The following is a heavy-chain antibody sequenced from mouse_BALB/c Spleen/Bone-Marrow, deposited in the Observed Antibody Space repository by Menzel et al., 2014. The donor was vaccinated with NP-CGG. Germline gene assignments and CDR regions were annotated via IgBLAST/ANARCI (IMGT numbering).Heavy chain of an antibody. D-gene: IGHD2-1*01. V-gene: IGHV4-1*02. CDR3: ARLGNYGWFAY. Sequence: VQLKQSGGGLVQPGGSLKLSCAASGFDFSRYWMSWVRQAPGKGLEWIGEINPDSSTINYTPSLKGKFIISRDNAKNTLYLRMSKVRSEDTALYYCARLGNYGWFAYWGQGTLVTVSA. CDR2: INPDSSTI. J-gene: IGHJ3*01. CDR1: GFDFSRYW.